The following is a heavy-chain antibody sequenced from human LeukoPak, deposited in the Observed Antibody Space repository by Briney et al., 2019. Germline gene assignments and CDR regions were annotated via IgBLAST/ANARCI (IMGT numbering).Heavy chain of an antibody. CDR1: GYTFTDCY. V-gene: IGHV1-2*02. CDR2: TNPIRGGT. Sequence: ASVKVSCKASGYTFTDCYIYWVRQAPGQGLEWMGGTNPIRGGTNYAQKFQGRVTMTRNTSRNTAYRERNRLRSDDTAVYYCVLDRDGDTAISDYWGQGALVTVSS. J-gene: IGHJ4*02. CDR3: VLDRDGDTAISDY. D-gene: IGHD5-18*01.